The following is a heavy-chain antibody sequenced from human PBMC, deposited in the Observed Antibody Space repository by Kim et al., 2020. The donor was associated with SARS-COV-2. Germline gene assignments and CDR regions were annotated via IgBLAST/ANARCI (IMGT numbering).Heavy chain of an antibody. J-gene: IGHJ5*02. CDR3: VRGGLYRSNWRLGNWFDP. CDR2: IYPGDSDI. D-gene: IGHD6-13*01. V-gene: IGHV5-51*01. Sequence: GESLKISCKDSGYTFTNYWIGWVRQMPGKGLEWLGIIYPGDSDIRYSPSFQGQVTISADKSISTAYLQWGSLKASDTAMYYCVRGGLYRSNWRLGNWFDPWGQGTLVTVSS. CDR1: GYTFTNYW.